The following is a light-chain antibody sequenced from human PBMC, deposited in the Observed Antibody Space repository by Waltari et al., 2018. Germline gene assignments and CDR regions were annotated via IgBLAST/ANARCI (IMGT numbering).Light chain of an antibody. Sequence: DIQLTPTPSSLSASVGDSVTISCQASQDINNYLNWYQQKPGKAPKLLIYDASNLEIGVPSRFSGGGSGTDFTFIITSLQPEDIATYYCQQYENLPLTFGQGTRLEI. CDR3: QQYENLPLT. J-gene: IGKJ5*01. CDR2: DAS. V-gene: IGKV1-33*01. CDR1: QDINNY.